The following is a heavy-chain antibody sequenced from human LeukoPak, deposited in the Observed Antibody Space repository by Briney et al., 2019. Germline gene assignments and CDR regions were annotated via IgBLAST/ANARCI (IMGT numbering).Heavy chain of an antibody. Sequence: PGGSLRLPCAASGFTFSSYGMHWVRQAPGKGLEWVAFIRYDGSNKYYADSVKGRLTISRDNSKNTLYLQMNSLRAEGTAVYYCIVVPAAMWGRYGMDVWGQGTTVTVSS. CDR3: IVVPAAMWGRYGMDV. V-gene: IGHV3-30*02. CDR2: IRYDGSNK. D-gene: IGHD2-2*01. CDR1: GFTFSSYG. J-gene: IGHJ6*02.